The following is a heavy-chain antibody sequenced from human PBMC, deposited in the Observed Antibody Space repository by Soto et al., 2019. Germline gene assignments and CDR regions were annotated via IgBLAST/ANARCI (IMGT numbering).Heavy chain of an antibody. J-gene: IGHJ5*02. CDR2: MNPYSGNT. D-gene: IGHD2-15*01. CDR1: GYTFTSYD. V-gene: IGHV1-8*01. CDR3: ARGSGKCSGGSGYSFGP. Sequence: ASVKVSCKASGYTFTSYDINWVRQATGQGLEWMGWMNPYSGNTDYAQKFQGRVTMTRNTSISTAYMELSSLRSEDTAVYYCARGSGKCSGGSGYSFGPWGQGTMVTVSS.